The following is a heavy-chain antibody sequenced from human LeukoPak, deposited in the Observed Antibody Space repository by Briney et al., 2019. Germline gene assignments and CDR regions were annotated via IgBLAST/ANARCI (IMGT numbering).Heavy chain of an antibody. CDR1: GLTFGNNW. J-gene: IGHJ5*02. V-gene: IGHV3-74*01. Sequence: GGSLRLSCAASGLTFGNNWMHWVRQGPGKGLVWISRINSDGGGAIYADSVKGRFTVSRDNAKNTLYLQMNSLRAEDTAVYYCARDVPHNWFDTWGQGTLVTVSS. CDR2: INSDGGGA. CDR3: ARDVPHNWFDT.